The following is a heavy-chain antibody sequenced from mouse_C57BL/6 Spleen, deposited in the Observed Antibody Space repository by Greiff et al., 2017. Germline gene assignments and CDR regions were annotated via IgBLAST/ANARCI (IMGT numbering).Heavy chain of an antibody. D-gene: IGHD1-1*01. J-gene: IGHJ4*01. CDR2: ISYDGSN. Sequence: EVKLQESGPGLVKPSQSLSLTCSVTGYSITSGYYWNWIRQFPGNKLEWMGYISYDGSNNYNPSLKNRISITRDTSKNQFFLKLNSVTTEDTATYYCARDYYGSSYEYYAMDYWGQGTSVTVSS. CDR1: GYSITSGYY. CDR3: ARDYYGSSYEYYAMDY. V-gene: IGHV3-6*01.